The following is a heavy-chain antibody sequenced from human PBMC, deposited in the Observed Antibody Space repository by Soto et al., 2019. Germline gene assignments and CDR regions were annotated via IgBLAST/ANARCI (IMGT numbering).Heavy chain of an antibody. Sequence: LSLTCTVSGGSISSYYWSWMRQPPGKGLEWIGYIYYSGSTNYNPSLKSRVTISVDTSKNQFSLKLSSVTAADTAVYYCARPLLLQKTPYYYMDVWGKGTTVTVSS. V-gene: IGHV4-59*08. J-gene: IGHJ6*03. D-gene: IGHD2-15*01. CDR1: GGSISSYY. CDR2: IYYSGST. CDR3: ARPLLLQKTPYYYMDV.